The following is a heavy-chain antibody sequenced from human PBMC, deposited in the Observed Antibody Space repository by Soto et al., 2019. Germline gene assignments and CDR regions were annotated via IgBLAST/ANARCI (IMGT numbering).Heavy chain of an antibody. V-gene: IGHV4-61*01. Sequence: TSETLSLTCTVSGGSVSSGSYYWTWIRQPPGKGLEWLGYIYYSGTTNYNPPLKSRITISVDTSGNQFSLKLSSVTAADTAVYFCARTYCTNTACQAHGIDVWGQGTTVTVSS. CDR3: ARTYCTNTACQAHGIDV. J-gene: IGHJ6*02. D-gene: IGHD5-18*01. CDR2: IYYSGTT. CDR1: GGSVSSGSYY.